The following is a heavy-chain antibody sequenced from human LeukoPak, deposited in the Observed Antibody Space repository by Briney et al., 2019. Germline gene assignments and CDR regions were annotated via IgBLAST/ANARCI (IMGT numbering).Heavy chain of an antibody. Sequence: SETLSLTCTVSGGSLSSYYWSWIRQPAGKGLEWIGRIYTSGSTTYNTSLKSRVTMSVDTSKNQFSLKLSSVTAADTAVYYCARVARGGGWTTGGSYYFDYWGQGTLVTVSS. D-gene: IGHD6-19*01. J-gene: IGHJ4*02. V-gene: IGHV4-4*07. CDR1: GGSLSSYY. CDR3: ARVARGGGWTTGGSYYFDY. CDR2: IYTSGST.